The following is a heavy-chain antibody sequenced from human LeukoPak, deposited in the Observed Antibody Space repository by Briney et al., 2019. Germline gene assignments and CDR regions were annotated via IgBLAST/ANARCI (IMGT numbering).Heavy chain of an antibody. V-gene: IGHV4-38-2*02. D-gene: IGHD4-23*01. J-gene: IGHJ4*02. CDR2: IYHSGST. Sequence: SETLSLTCTVSGYSISDYYWGWIRQPPGKGLEWIGSIYHSGSTYYNPSLKSRVTISVDRSKNQFSLKLSSVTAADTAVYYCARYGGNPLGYFDYWGQGTLLTVSS. CDR3: ARYGGNPLGYFDY. CDR1: GYSISDYY.